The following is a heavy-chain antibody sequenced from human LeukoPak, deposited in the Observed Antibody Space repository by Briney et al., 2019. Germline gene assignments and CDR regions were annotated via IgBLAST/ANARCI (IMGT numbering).Heavy chain of an antibody. J-gene: IGHJ3*02. Sequence: SETLSLTCTVSGGSITTHYWSWIRQPAGREVEWIGRVYNTGSTKYNPSLESRVTMSVDTSSNRFPLRLRSVTAADTAVYYCARDLLGDYGTFDIWGQGAMVTASS. V-gene: IGHV4-4*07. CDR2: VYNTGST. D-gene: IGHD4-17*01. CDR1: GGSITTHY. CDR3: ARDLLGDYGTFDI.